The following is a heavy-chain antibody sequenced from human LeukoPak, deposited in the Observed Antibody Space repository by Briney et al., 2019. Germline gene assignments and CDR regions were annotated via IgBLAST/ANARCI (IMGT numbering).Heavy chain of an antibody. CDR2: ISSNSSTI. V-gene: IGHV3-48*01. D-gene: IGHD1-14*01. J-gene: IGHJ6*03. Sequence: GGSLRLSCAASGFTFGTYSMNWVRQAPGKGLEWVSYISSNSSTIFYADSVKGRFTISRDNVKNSLYVQMNSLRVEDTAVYYCARDGIMDVWGKGTTVTVSS. CDR1: GFTFGTYS. CDR3: ARDGIMDV.